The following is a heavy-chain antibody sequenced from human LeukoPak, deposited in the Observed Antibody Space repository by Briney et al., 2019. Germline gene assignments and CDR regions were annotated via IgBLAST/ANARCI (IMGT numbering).Heavy chain of an antibody. D-gene: IGHD6-19*01. CDR3: ASSLQTAEAGTAFDY. CDR1: GFTVSSNY. J-gene: IGHJ4*02. Sequence: GGSLRLSCAASGFTVSSNYMNWVRQAPGKGLEWVSVMYSSGNTYYADSVKGRFTISRDNSKNTLYLQMNSLRAEDTAVYYCASSLQTAEAGTAFDYWGQGTLVTVSS. CDR2: MYSSGNT. V-gene: IGHV3-53*01.